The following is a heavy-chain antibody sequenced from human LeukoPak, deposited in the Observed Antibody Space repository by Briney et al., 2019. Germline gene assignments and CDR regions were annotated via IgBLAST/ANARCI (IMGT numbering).Heavy chain of an antibody. Sequence: PPETLSLTCTVSGGSIGSYCWSWIRQPPGKGLEWIGYIYYTGGTNYNPSLKSRVTLSVDTSRNQFSLNLNSVTAADTAVYYCARHEGRSGWNGWYDHWGQGILVTVSS. CDR1: GGSIGSYC. V-gene: IGHV4-59*08. D-gene: IGHD6-19*01. CDR3: ARHEGRSGWNGWYDH. CDR2: IYYTGGT. J-gene: IGHJ4*02.